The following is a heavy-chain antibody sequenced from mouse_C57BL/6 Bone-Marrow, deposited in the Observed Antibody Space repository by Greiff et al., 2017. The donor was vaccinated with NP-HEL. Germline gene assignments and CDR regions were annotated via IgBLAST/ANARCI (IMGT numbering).Heavy chain of an antibody. CDR2: INPNNGGT. Sequence: VQLQQSGPELVKPGASVKIPCKASGYTFTDYNMDWVKQSHGKSLEWIGDINPNNGGTINNQKFKGKATLTVDKSSSTAYMELRSLTSEDTAVYYCARGLRGGMDYWGQGTSVTVSS. CDR1: GYTFTDYN. D-gene: IGHD2-2*01. J-gene: IGHJ4*01. CDR3: ARGLRGGMDY. V-gene: IGHV1-18*01.